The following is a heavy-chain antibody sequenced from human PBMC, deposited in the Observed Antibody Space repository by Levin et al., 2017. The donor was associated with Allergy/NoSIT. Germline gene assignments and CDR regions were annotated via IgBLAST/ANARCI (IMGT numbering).Heavy chain of an antibody. CDR3: ARTKYSSSWNVGDY. Sequence: SETLSLTCTVSGGSISSYYWSWIRQPPGKGLEWIGYIYYSGSTNYNPSLKSRVTISVDTSKNQFSLKLSSVTAADAAVYYCARTKYSSSWNVGDYWGQGTLVTVSS. D-gene: IGHD6-13*01. J-gene: IGHJ4*02. CDR2: IYYSGST. V-gene: IGHV4-59*08. CDR1: GGSISSYY.